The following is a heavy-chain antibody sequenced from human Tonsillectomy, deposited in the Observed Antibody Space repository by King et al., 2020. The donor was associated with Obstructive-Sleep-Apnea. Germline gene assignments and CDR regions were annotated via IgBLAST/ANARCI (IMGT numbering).Heavy chain of an antibody. D-gene: IGHD5-18*01. CDR3: AKDQEGGYSYGSLDY. Sequence: VQLVESGGGLVQPGGSLRLSCAASGFTFSSYAMSWVRQAPGKGLDWVSAISGSVGSTYYADSVKGRFTISRDNSKNTRYLQMNSLRAEDTAVYYCAKDQEGGYSYGSLDYWGQGTLVTVSS. J-gene: IGHJ4*02. CDR1: GFTFSSYA. CDR2: ISGSVGST. V-gene: IGHV3-23*04.